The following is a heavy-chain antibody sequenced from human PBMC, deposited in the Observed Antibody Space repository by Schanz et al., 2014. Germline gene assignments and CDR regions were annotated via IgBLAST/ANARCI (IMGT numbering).Heavy chain of an antibody. Sequence: QVHLVQSGAEVKRPGASVKVSCKASEYSFTSYSIHWLRQAPGQSLEWMGWINTANGNAKYSANFQARVTITRDTSATTAYMELTNLRSEDTAVYYCARDLPYCDGGKCYSDGFDIWGQGTLVTISS. CDR2: INTANGNA. V-gene: IGHV1-3*04. CDR1: EYSFTSYS. D-gene: IGHD2-21*01. J-gene: IGHJ3*02. CDR3: ARDLPYCDGGKCYSDGFDI.